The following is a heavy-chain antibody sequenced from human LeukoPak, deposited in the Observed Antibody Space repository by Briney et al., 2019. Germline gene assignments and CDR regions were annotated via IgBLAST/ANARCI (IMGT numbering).Heavy chain of an antibody. CDR2: ISGSGGST. CDR3: AKDRYSGSYYGLFDY. D-gene: IGHD1-26*01. Sequence: GGSLRLSCAASGFTFSDYSMNWVRQAPGKGLEWVSAISGSGGSTYYADSVKGRFTISRDNSKNTLYLQMNSLRAEDTAVYYCAKDRYSGSYYGLFDYWGQGTLVTVSS. J-gene: IGHJ4*02. CDR1: GFTFSDYS. V-gene: IGHV3-23*01.